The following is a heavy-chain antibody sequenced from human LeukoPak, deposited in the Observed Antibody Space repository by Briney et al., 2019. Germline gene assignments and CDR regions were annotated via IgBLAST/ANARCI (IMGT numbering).Heavy chain of an antibody. D-gene: IGHD3-3*01. CDR3: ARLRNTMSTPRFDY. J-gene: IGHJ4*02. Sequence: GGSLRLSCPASGCPFTTYAMSLVRQAPGNGLEWASAIRGSDVGTHYADSLKGRFTTSRDNYKNTLYLQMSSLRADDTAVYYCARLRNTMSTPRFDYWGQGTLVTVSS. CDR2: IRGSDVGT. V-gene: IGHV3-23*01. CDR1: GCPFTTYA.